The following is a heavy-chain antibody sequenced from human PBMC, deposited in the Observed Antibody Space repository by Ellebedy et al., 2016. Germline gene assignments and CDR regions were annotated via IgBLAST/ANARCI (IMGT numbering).Heavy chain of an antibody. CDR3: AKSRWAPRSAFDI. V-gene: IGHV3-23*01. CDR2: ISGSGGST. D-gene: IGHD6-13*01. CDR1: GFTFSSYA. J-gene: IGHJ3*02. Sequence: GESLKISXAASGFTFSSYAMSWVRQAPGKGLEWVSAISGSGGSTYYADSVKGRFTISRDNSKNTLYLQMNTLSAEDTAVYYCAKSRWAPRSAFDIWGQGTMVTVSS.